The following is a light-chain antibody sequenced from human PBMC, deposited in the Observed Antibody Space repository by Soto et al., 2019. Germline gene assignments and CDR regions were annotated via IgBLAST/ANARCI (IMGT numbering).Light chain of an antibody. Sequence: DIPMTQSPSSLSASVGDRVTITCRASQGISNYLAWYQQKPGKVPKLLIYAASTLQSGIPSRFSGDGSGTDFTLTISSLQPEDVATYYCQKYYSAPPFTFGPGTKVDIK. CDR1: QGISNY. V-gene: IGKV1-27*01. J-gene: IGKJ3*01. CDR2: AAS. CDR3: QKYYSAPPFT.